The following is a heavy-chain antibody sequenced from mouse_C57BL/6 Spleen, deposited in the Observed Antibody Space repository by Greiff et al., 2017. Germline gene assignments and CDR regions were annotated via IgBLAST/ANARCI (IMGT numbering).Heavy chain of an antibody. CDR3: ARGTGTRAWFAY. V-gene: IGHV1-52*01. CDR2: IDPSDSET. J-gene: IGHJ3*01. D-gene: IGHD4-1*01. CDR1: GYTFTSYW. Sequence: QVQLQQPGAELVRPGSSVKLSCKASGYTFTSYWMHWVKQRPIQGLEWIGTIDPSDSETHYNQKFKDKATLTVDKSSSTAYMQLSSLTSEDSAVYYCARGTGTRAWFAYWGQGTLVTVSA.